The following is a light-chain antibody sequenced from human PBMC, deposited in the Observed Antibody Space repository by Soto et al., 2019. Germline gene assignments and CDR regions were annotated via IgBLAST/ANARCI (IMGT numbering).Light chain of an antibody. CDR1: QSVRSN. J-gene: IGKJ4*01. V-gene: IGKV3D-15*01. CDR3: QQYNNWPLT. CDR2: GAS. Sequence: EIVFTQSPGTLYLSPGERATLSFRVSQSVRSNLAWYQQKPGQAPRVLIYGASPRATGIPAMFSGSGSGTEFTLTISSLQSEDFEVDYCQQYNNWPLTFGGGTKVDIK.